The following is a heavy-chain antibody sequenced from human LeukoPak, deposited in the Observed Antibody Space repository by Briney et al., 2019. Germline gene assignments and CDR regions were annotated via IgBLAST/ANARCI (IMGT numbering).Heavy chain of an antibody. V-gene: IGHV3-9*01. J-gene: IGHJ3*02. CDR3: AGILRGAFDI. Sequence: GGSLRLSCAASGFTFDDYAMHWVRQAPGKGLEWVSGVSWNSGSVAYADSVKGRFTISRDNSKNTVYLQMNSLRAEDTAVYYCAGILRGAFDIWGQGKMVTVSS. CDR2: VSWNSGSV. CDR1: GFTFDDYA.